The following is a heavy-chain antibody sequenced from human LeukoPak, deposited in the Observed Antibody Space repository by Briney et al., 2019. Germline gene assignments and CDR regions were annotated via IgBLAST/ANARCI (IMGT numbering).Heavy chain of an antibody. Sequence: PSETLSLTCAVYGGSFSGYYWSWIRQPPGKGLEWIGEINHSGSTNYNPSLKSRVTISVDTSKNRFSLKLSSVTAADTAVYYCARPYYDSSGYHDAFDIWGQGTMVTVSS. D-gene: IGHD3-22*01. CDR1: GGSFSGYY. CDR3: ARPYYDSSGYHDAFDI. CDR2: INHSGST. V-gene: IGHV4-34*01. J-gene: IGHJ3*02.